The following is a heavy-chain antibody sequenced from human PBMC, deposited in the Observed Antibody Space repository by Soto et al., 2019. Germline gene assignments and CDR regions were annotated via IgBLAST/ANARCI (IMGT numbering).Heavy chain of an antibody. D-gene: IGHD1-26*01. CDR2: INPGGSEE. J-gene: IGHJ4*02. Sequence: EVQLVDSGGGLVQPGGSLRLSCTASGFSFSTFWMSWVRQAPGKGVEWVANINPGGSEEYYVDSVKGRFTISRDNAKNSLYLQMNSLKAEDTAMYYCARDIVPPGICFDYWGQGALVSVSS. CDR3: ARDIVPPGICFDY. V-gene: IGHV3-7*01. CDR1: GFSFSTFW.